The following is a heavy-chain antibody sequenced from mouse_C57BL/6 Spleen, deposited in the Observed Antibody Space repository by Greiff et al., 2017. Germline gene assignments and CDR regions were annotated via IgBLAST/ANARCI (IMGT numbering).Heavy chain of an antibody. V-gene: IGHV1-39*01. CDR1: GYSFTDYN. CDR3: ASSIYGSSYGAMDY. J-gene: IGHJ4*01. D-gene: IGHD1-1*01. CDR2: INPNYGTT. Sequence: EVHLVESGPELVKPGASVKISCKASGYSFTDYNMNWVKQSNGKSLEWIGVINPNYGTTSYNQKFKGKATLTVDQSSSTAYMQLNSLTSEDSAVYYCASSIYGSSYGAMDYWGQGTSVTVSS.